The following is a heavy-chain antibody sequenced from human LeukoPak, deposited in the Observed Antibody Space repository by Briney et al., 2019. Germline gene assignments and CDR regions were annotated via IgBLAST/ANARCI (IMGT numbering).Heavy chain of an antibody. CDR1: GFTVSSSH. J-gene: IGHJ4*02. Sequence: PGGSLRLSCAASGFTVSSSHMAWVRQAVGKGLEWVSFIYSGGDTSYADSVKGRFTISRDNSKNTLYLQMNSLRAEDTAVYNCARETGPGIRKFDYWGQGTLVTVSS. D-gene: IGHD1-1*01. CDR3: ARETGPGIRKFDY. CDR2: IYSGGDT. V-gene: IGHV3-53*01.